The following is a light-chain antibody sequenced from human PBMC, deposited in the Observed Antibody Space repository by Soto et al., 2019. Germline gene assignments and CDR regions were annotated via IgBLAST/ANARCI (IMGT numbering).Light chain of an antibody. J-gene: IGKJ3*01. CDR2: GAS. CDR1: QRINNNF. CDR3: QQYGISPGFT. V-gene: IGKV3-20*01. Sequence: EGVLTQSPGNLSLSPGERSTLSCRASQRINNNFLAWYQQKPGQAPRLLIYGASSRATGIPDRFTGSGSGTDFTLTISRLEPEDFAVYDCQQYGISPGFTFGPGTKVDIK.